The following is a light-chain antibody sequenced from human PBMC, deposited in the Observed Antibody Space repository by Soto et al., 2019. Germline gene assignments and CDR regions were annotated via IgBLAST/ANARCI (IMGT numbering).Light chain of an antibody. CDR3: QQYDNWPRT. CDR1: QSVSSN. CDR2: GAS. Sequence: EIVRTQSPATLSVSPGERATLSCRASQSVSSNLAWYQQKPGQAPRLLIYGASTRATGIPARFSGSGSGTEFTLTISSLRSEDFAVYYCQQYDNWPRTFGQGTKVEIK. V-gene: IGKV3-15*01. J-gene: IGKJ1*01.